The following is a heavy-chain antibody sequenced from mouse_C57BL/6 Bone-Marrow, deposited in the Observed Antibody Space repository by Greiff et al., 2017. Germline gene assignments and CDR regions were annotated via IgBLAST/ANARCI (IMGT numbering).Heavy chain of an antibody. CDR2: IDPENGDT. CDR1: GFNIKDDY. J-gene: IGHJ3*01. CDR3: TTLLPAWFAY. Sequence: EVKVEESGAELVRPGASVKLSCTASGFNIKDDYMHWVKQRPEQGLEWIGWIDPENGDTEYASKFQGKATITADTSSNTAYLQLSSLTSEDTAVYYCTTLLPAWFAYWGQGTLVTVSA. V-gene: IGHV14-4*01. D-gene: IGHD1-1*01.